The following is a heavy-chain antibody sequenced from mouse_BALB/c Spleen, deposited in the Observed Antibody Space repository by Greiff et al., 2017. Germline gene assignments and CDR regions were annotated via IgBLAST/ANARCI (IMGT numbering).Heavy chain of an antibody. Sequence: VQLQQSGPGLVQPSQSLSITCTVSGFSLTSYGVHWVRQSPGKGLEWLGVIWSGGSTDYNAAFISRLSISKDNSKSQVFFKMNSLQANDTAIYYCARKTMITTSYAMDYWGQGTSVTVSS. J-gene: IGHJ4*01. CDR2: IWSGGST. D-gene: IGHD2-4*01. CDR3: ARKTMITTSYAMDY. CDR1: GFSLTSYG. V-gene: IGHV2-2*02.